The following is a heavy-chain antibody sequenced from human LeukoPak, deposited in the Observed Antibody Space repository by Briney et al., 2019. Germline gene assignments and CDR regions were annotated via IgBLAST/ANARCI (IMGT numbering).Heavy chain of an antibody. CDR2: ISPSSGRT. D-gene: IGHD3-16*01. V-gene: IGHV1-46*01. J-gene: IGHJ4*02. CDR3: AREYDATYYFHY. Sequence: ASVTVSCKASGYTFTNYYIHWVRQAPGQGLEWMATISPSSGRTTYAQKFRGRVTMTSDTSSTTVYMELSSLISEDTGVYYCAREYDATYYFHYWGQGTLVTVSS. CDR1: GYTFTNYY.